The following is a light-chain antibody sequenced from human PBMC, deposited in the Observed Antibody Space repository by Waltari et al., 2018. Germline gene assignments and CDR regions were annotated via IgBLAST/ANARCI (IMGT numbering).Light chain of an antibody. Sequence: SALTQPASVSGSPGQSITISCTGTSSAIGGYNYVPWYQQHPGKAPKLMIYDITNRPSGVSHRFSGSRSGNTASLTISGLQAEDEADYYCSSYTSSSTRVFGGGTKLTVL. V-gene: IGLV2-14*03. CDR3: SSYTSSSTRV. J-gene: IGLJ3*02. CDR1: SSAIGGYNY. CDR2: DIT.